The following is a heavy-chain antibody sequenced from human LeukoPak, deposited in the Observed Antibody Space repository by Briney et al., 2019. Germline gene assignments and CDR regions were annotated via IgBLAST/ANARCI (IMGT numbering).Heavy chain of an antibody. J-gene: IGHJ5*02. CDR2: INPNSGGT. V-gene: IGHV1-2*02. D-gene: IGHD1-1*01. CDR3: ARVPVQLDRYWFDP. CDR1: GYTFTGYY. Sequence: ASVKVSCKASGYTFTGYYMHWVRQAPGQGLEWMGWINPNSGGTNYAQKFQGRVAMTRDTSISTAYMELSRLRSDDTAVYYCARVPVQLDRYWFDPWGREPWSPSPQ.